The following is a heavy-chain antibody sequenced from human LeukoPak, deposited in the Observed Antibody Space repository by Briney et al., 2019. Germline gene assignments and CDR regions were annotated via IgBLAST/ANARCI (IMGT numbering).Heavy chain of an antibody. J-gene: IGHJ4*02. Sequence: GGSLRLSCAASGFTFSSYWMSWVRQAPGKGLEWVAYIKQDVTEKYYVDSVKGRFSISRDNAKNSLYLQMNSLRAEDTAVYYCARPRAAGPDYFDYWGQGTLVTVSS. CDR2: IKQDVTEK. V-gene: IGHV3-7*01. CDR3: ARPRAAGPDYFDY. D-gene: IGHD6-13*01. CDR1: GFTFSSYW.